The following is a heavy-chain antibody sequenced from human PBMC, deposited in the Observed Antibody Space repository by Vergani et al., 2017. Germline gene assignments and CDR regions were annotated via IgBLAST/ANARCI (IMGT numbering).Heavy chain of an antibody. CDR1: GFTFSSYA. Sequence: QVQLVESGGGVVQPGRSLRLSCAASGFTFSSYAMHWVRQAPGKGLEWVAVISYDGSNKYYADSVKGRFTISRDNSKNTLYLQMNSLRAEDTAVYYCARDGCWNVVSGSPSDCDYGMDVWGQGTTVTVSS. CDR3: ARDGCWNVVSGSPSDCDYGMDV. J-gene: IGHJ6*02. D-gene: IGHD1-1*01. CDR2: ISYDGSNK. V-gene: IGHV3-30-3*01.